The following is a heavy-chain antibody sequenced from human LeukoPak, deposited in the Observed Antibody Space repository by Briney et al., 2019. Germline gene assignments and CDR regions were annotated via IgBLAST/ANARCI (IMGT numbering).Heavy chain of an antibody. D-gene: IGHD4-17*01. CDR2: ISGSGADT. V-gene: IGHV3-23*01. CDR1: GFTFSSFA. J-gene: IGHJ4*02. Sequence: GGSLRLSCAASGFTFSSFAMSWVRQAPEKGLEWVSAISGSGADTYYTDSVRGRFTISRDNFKNTLFLQMNSLRAEDTAIYYCAKDQKWTDYGEFHFWGPGTLVTVSS. CDR3: AKDQKWTDYGEFHF.